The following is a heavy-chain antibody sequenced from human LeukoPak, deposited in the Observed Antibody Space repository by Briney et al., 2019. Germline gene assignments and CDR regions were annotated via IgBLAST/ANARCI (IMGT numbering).Heavy chain of an antibody. CDR3: ARGGTSPSLAY. D-gene: IGHD4-23*01. Sequence: GGSLRLSCAASGFTFSSYSINWVRQAPGKGLEWVSYISSSSTISYADSVKGRFTISRDNANNSLYLQMNSLRDEDTAVCYCARGGTSPSLAYWGQGTLVTVSS. CDR2: ISSSSTI. CDR1: GFTFSSYS. J-gene: IGHJ4*02. V-gene: IGHV3-48*02.